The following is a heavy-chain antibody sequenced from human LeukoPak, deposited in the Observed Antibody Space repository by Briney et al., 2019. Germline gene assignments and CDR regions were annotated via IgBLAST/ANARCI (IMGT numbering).Heavy chain of an antibody. CDR3: ARVALIAVADYFDY. D-gene: IGHD6-19*01. CDR1: GYIFDTYA. J-gene: IGHJ4*02. Sequence: GASVKVSCKASGYIFDTYAISWVRQAPGQGLEWMGWISAYNGNTNYAQKFQGRVTMTTDTSTSTAYMEFRSLRSDDTAVYYCARVALIAVADYFDYWGQGTLVTVSS. CDR2: ISAYNGNT. V-gene: IGHV1-18*04.